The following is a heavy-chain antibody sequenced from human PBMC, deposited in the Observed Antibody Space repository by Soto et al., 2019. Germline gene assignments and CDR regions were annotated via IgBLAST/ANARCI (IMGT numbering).Heavy chain of an antibody. D-gene: IGHD3-9*01. J-gene: IGHJ4*02. Sequence: PGGSLRLSCAASGFTFSSYGMHWVRQAPGKGLEWVAVISYDGSNKYYADSVKGRFTISRDNSKNTLYLQMNSLRAGDTAVYYCAKDMELRYFDWSPFALDYWGQGTLVTVSS. CDR1: GFTFSSYG. CDR2: ISYDGSNK. V-gene: IGHV3-30*18. CDR3: AKDMELRYFDWSPFALDY.